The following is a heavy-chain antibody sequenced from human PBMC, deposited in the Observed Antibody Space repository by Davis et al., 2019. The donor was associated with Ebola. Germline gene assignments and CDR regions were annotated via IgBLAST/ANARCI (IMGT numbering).Heavy chain of an antibody. J-gene: IGHJ4*02. CDR2: IAYDGTDK. Sequence: GESLKISCAASGFTFSNYGMHWVRQAPGKGLEWVAVIAYDGTDKYYADSVKGRFTISRDNSKNTLYLQMHSLRAEDTAVYYCAKSVDSAMVPTFWGQGTLVTVSS. CDR3: AKSVDSAMVPTF. V-gene: IGHV3-30*18. D-gene: IGHD5-18*01. CDR1: GFTFSNYG.